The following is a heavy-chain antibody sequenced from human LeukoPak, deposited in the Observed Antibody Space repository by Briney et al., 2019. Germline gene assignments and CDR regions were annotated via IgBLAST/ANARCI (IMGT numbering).Heavy chain of an antibody. J-gene: IGHJ4*02. D-gene: IGHD7-27*01. V-gene: IGHV3-7*01. CDR1: GFIFSSYS. CDR2: IKPDGSQI. Sequence: GGSLRLSCAVSGFIFSSYSMNWVRQAPGKGLEWVANIKPDGSQIYYVDSVKGRFTISRDNAKNSLYLQMNSLRAEDTAVYYCARDLNWETYWGQGTLVSVSS. CDR3: ARDLNWETY.